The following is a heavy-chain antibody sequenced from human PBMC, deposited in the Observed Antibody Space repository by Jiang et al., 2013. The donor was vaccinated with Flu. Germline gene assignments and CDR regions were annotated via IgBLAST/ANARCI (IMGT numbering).Heavy chain of an antibody. Sequence: EVKKPGASVKVSCKASGYTFTSYGISWVRQAPGQGLEWMGWISAYNGNTNYVQKLQGRVTMTTDTSTSTAYMELRSLRSDDTAVYYCARYAAARPEDLYYYYGMDVWGQGTTVTVSS. CDR2: ISAYNGNT. CDR1: GYTFTSYG. J-gene: IGHJ6*02. D-gene: IGHD6-6*01. V-gene: IGHV1-18*01. CDR3: ARYAAARPEDLYYYYGMDV.